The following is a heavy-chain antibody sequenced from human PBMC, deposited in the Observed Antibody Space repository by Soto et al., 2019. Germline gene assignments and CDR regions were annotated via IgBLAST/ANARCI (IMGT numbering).Heavy chain of an antibody. J-gene: IGHJ6*02. CDR3: ARDGGYCSGGSCYSTRKYGMDV. Sequence: QVQLVESGGGVVQPGRSLRLSCAASGFTFSSYGMHWVRQAPGKGLEWVAVISYDGSNKYYADSVKGRFTISRDNSKNTLYLQMNSLRAEDTAVYYCARDGGYCSGGSCYSTRKYGMDVWGQGTTVTVSS. CDR2: ISYDGSNK. D-gene: IGHD2-15*01. V-gene: IGHV3-30*03. CDR1: GFTFSSYG.